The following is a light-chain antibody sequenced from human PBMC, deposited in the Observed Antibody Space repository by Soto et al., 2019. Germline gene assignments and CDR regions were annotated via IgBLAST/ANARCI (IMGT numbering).Light chain of an antibody. CDR1: NRDVGAYKY. CDR3: CSYAGSSTFV. CDR2: EVD. V-gene: IGLV2-8*01. Sequence: QSPLTQPPSASGSPGQSLTISCKGSNRDVGAYKYVSWYQQRPGTAPKMIIFEVDKRPSGVPNRFSGSRSGDKASLTVSGLQTEDEADYYCCSYAGSSTFVFGGGTKLTVL. J-gene: IGLJ2*01.